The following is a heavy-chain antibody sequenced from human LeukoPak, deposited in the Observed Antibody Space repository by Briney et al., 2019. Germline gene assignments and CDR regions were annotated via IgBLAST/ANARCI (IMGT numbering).Heavy chain of an antibody. D-gene: IGHD6-19*01. V-gene: IGHV3-23*01. CDR1: GFTFSSYA. J-gene: IGHJ6*02. CDR2: ISGSGGST. Sequence: GGSLRLSCAASGFTFSSYAMSWVRQAPGKGLEWVSRISGSGGSTYYADSVKGRFTISRDNSKNTLYLQMNSLRAEDTAVYYCAKDYTSGWNYYYYGMDVWGQGTTVTVSS. CDR3: AKDYTSGWNYYYYGMDV.